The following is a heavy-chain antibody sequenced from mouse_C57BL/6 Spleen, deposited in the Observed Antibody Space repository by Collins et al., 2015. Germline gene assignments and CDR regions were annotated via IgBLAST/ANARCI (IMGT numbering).Heavy chain of an antibody. V-gene: IGHV1S41*01. J-gene: IGHJ4*01. Sequence: DLVKPGASVKLSCKASGYTFTSYWINWIKQRPGQGLEWIGRIAPGSGSTYYNEMFKGKATLTVDTSSSTAYIQLSSLSSEDSAVYFCARGGNYPYAMDYWGQGTSVTVSS. D-gene: IGHD2-1*01. CDR1: GYTFTSYW. CDR3: ARGGNYPYAMDY. CDR2: IAPGSGST.